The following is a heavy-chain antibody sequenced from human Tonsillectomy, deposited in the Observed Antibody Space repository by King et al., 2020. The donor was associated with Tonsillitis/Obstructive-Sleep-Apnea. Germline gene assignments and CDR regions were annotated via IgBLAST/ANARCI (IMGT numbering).Heavy chain of an antibody. CDR2: INPSDSGT. J-gene: IGHJ4*02. D-gene: IGHD6-13*01. Sequence: VQLVESGAEVKKPGASVKVSCKTSGYTFTSYYMHWVRQAPGQGLEWMGIINPSDSGTHYAQKFQGRGTLTRDTSTSKVHMELSSLRSEDTAVYYCAREALAAAGTILDYWGQGTLVTVSS. CDR1: GYTFTSYY. V-gene: IGHV1-46*01. CDR3: AREALAAAGTILDY.